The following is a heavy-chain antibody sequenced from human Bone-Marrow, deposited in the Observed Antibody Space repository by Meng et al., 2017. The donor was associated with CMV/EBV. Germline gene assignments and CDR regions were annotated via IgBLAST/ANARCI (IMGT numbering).Heavy chain of an antibody. CDR1: GFTFSSYE. CDR2: ISSSGSTI. Sequence: GESLKISCAASGFTFSSYEMNWVRQAPGKGLEWVSYISSSGSTIYYADSVKGRFPISRDNAKNLLHLEMNSLRAEDTAVYYCARGLRSDDFWSGSDAFDIWGQGTMVTVSS. V-gene: IGHV3-48*03. D-gene: IGHD3-3*01. J-gene: IGHJ3*02. CDR3: ARGLRSDDFWSGSDAFDI.